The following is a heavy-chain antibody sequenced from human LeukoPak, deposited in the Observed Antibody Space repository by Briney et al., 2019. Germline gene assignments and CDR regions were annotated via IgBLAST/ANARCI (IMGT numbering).Heavy chain of an antibody. CDR3: ARYGSGTSYITNYFDY. CDR2: ISSDSRTI. CDR1: GVTLSTYD. D-gene: IGHD3-10*01. J-gene: IGHJ4*02. Sequence: GGSLRLSCAASGVTLSTYDMTWVRQAPGKGLEWVSYISSDSRTIYYADSVKGRFTISRDNAKNSLYLQMKSLRDEDTAVYYCARYGSGTSYITNYFDYWGQGTLVTVSS. V-gene: IGHV3-48*02.